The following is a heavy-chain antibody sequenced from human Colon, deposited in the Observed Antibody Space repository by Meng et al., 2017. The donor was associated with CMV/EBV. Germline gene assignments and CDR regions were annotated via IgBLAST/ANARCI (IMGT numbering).Heavy chain of an antibody. J-gene: IGHJ4*02. CDR3: ARDLGGGDYFDY. D-gene: IGHD3-16*01. V-gene: IGHV3-53*01. Sequence: EVQLEESGGGLIQPGGSMRLSCAASGLSVSSNYMSWVCQAPGKGLEWVSVIYVDGSTYYAESVRGRFTISRDSSTNTVHLHLNSLRDDDSAVYYCARDLGGGDYFDYWGQGTLVTVSS. CDR1: GLSVSSNY. CDR2: IYVDGST.